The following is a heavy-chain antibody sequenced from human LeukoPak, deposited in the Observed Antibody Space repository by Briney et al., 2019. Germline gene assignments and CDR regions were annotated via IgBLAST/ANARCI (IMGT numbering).Heavy chain of an antibody. CDR3: ARDGSKGGTMIVVAY. J-gene: IGHJ4*02. D-gene: IGHD3-22*01. Sequence: QPGGSLRLSCAASGFTFSSYAMHWVRQAPGKGLEWVAVISYDGSNKYYADSVKGRFTISRDNSKNTLYLQMNSLRAEDTAVYYCARDGSKGGTMIVVAYWGQGTLVTVSS. CDR2: ISYDGSNK. V-gene: IGHV3-30-3*01. CDR1: GFTFSSYA.